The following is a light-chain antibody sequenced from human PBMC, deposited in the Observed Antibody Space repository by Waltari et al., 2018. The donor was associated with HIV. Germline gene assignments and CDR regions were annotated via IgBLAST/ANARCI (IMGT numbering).Light chain of an antibody. CDR1: QSVSSN. CDR2: GAS. J-gene: IGKJ2*03. V-gene: IGKV3-15*01. CDR3: QQYNNWPHS. Sequence: EIVMTQSPALLSVSPGERATLSCRASQSVSSNLAWYQQKPGQAPRLLIYGASTRATGIPARFSGSGSGTEFTLTISSLQSEDFAVYYCQQYNNWPHSFGQGTKLEIK.